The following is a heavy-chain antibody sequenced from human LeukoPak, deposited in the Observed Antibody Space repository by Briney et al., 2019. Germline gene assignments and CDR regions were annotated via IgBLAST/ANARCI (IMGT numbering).Heavy chain of an antibody. D-gene: IGHD6-13*01. CDR2: INWDGTNT. CDR3: VKDLGSNWYSFDY. J-gene: IGHJ4*02. CDR1: GVTTDDYG. Sequence: GGSLRLSCVASGVTTDDYGMSWVRQAPGKGLEWVSGINWDGTNTYYAESVKGRFTISRDSAENSLYLQMNSLRDDDTAFYYCVKDLGSNWYSFDYWGQGTLVTVSS. V-gene: IGHV3-20*04.